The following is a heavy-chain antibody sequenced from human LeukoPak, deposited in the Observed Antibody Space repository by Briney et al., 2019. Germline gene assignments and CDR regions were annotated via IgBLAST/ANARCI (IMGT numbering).Heavy chain of an antibody. V-gene: IGHV1-2*02. Sequence: EASVKVSCKASGYTFTGYYMHWVRQAPGQGLEWMGWINPNSGGTNYALKFQGRVTMTRDTSISTAYMELSRLRSDDTAVYYCAREGDTQSGSYYYWGQGTLGTVSS. CDR2: INPNSGGT. CDR1: GYTFTGYY. CDR3: AREGDTQSGSYYY. J-gene: IGHJ4*02. D-gene: IGHD3-10*01.